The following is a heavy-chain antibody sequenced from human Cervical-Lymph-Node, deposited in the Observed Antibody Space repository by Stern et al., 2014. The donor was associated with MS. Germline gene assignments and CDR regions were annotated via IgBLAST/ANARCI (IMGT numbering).Heavy chain of an antibody. CDR3: ARDTCRGGGCYFRY. D-gene: IGHD2-15*01. Sequence: MQLVESGGGVVQPGRSLRLSCAASGFIFSSYAMHWVRQAPGKGLDWVAFLSNEGSKQFYADSVKGRFPISRDNSNNTLYLQMNSLRPEDTAVYYCARDTCRGGGCYFRYWGQGILITVSS. CDR1: GFIFSSYA. V-gene: IGHV3-30-3*01. J-gene: IGHJ4*02. CDR2: LSNEGSKQ.